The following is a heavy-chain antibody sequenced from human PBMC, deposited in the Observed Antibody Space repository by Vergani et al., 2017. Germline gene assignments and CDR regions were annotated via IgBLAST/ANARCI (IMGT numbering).Heavy chain of an antibody. V-gene: IGHV1-18*01. D-gene: IGHD2-21*01. CDR1: GYTFTSYG. CDR3: YLQPPEGGGGLDAFDI. Sequence: QVQLVQSGAEVKKPGASVKVSCKASGYTFTSYGISWVRQAPGQGLEWMGWISAYNGNTNYAQKLQGRVTMTTDTSTSTAYMELRSLRSDDTVVYYCYLQPPEGGGGLDAFDIWGQGTMVTVSS. CDR2: ISAYNGNT. J-gene: IGHJ3*02.